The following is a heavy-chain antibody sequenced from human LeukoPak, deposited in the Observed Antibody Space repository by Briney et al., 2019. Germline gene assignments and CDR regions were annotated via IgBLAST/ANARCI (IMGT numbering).Heavy chain of an antibody. CDR3: ARVEDSGGLVPAFDI. CDR2: IYYSGST. CDR1: GGSISSYY. V-gene: IGHV4-59*01. Sequence: SETLSLTCTVSGGSISSYYWSWIRQPPGKGLEWIGYIYYSGSTNYNPSLKSRVTISVDTSKNQFSLKLSSVTAADTAVYYCARVEDSGGLVPAFDIWGQGTMVTVSS. J-gene: IGHJ3*02. D-gene: IGHD6-19*01.